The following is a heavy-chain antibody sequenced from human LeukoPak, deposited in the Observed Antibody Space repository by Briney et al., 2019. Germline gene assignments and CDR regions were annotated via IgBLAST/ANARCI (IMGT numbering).Heavy chain of an antibody. J-gene: IGHJ4*02. V-gene: IGHV3-23*01. Sequence: PGGSLRLSCEASGFTFSDYWMHWVRQAPGKGLEWVSAISGSGGSTYYADSVKGRFTISRDNSKNTLYLQMNSLRAEDTAVYYCARPGNSEKRRTTVDFDYWGQGTLVTVSS. CDR2: ISGSGGST. D-gene: IGHD4-17*01. CDR1: GFTFSDYW. CDR3: ARPGNSEKRRTTVDFDY.